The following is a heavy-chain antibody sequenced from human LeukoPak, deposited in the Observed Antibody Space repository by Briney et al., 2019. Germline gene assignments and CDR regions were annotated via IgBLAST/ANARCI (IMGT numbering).Heavy chain of an antibody. CDR1: GGTFSSYA. Sequence: GASVKVSCKACGGTFSSYAISGVRQAPGHGLDWMGGMIPIFGTANYAQKFQGRVTITTDASTSPASLELSSLRSEDTAVYYCASAPDGYNYRDAFDIWGQGTMVTVSS. CDR2: MIPIFGTA. V-gene: IGHV1-69*05. J-gene: IGHJ3*02. CDR3: ASAPDGYNYRDAFDI. D-gene: IGHD5-24*01.